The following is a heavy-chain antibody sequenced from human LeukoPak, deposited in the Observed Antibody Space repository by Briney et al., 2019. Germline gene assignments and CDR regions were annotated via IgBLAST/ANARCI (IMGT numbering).Heavy chain of an antibody. CDR1: GGSISSDY. D-gene: IGHD3-10*01. Sequence: AETLSLTCTVSGGSISSDYWSWIRQPPGKGLEWIGYNYYSGSTNYNPSLKSRVTISVDTSKNQFSLKLSSVTAADTAVYYCARVRDVVGSRSYYSPHYYYYYMDVWGKGTTVTISS. V-gene: IGHV4-59*01. CDR3: ARVRDVVGSRSYYSPHYYYYYMDV. CDR2: NYYSGST. J-gene: IGHJ6*03.